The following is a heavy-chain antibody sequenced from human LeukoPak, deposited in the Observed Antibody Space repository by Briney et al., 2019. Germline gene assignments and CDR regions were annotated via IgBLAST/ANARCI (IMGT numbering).Heavy chain of an antibody. D-gene: IGHD1-20*01. J-gene: IGHJ4*02. V-gene: IGHV3-30*18. CDR1: GFTFSSYG. CDR2: ISYDGSNK. CDR3: AKSRHPYNWNDGAFFDY. Sequence: GGSLRLSCAASGFTFSSYGMHWVRQAPGKGLEWVAVISYDGSNKYYADSVKGRFTISRDNSKNTLYLQMNSLRPEGTTVSYCAKSRHPYNWNDGAFFDYWGQGTLVTVSS.